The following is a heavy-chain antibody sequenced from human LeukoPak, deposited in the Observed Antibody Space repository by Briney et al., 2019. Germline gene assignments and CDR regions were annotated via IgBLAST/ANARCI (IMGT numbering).Heavy chain of an antibody. CDR1: GFTFSGSA. V-gene: IGHV3-73*01. D-gene: IGHD4-17*01. J-gene: IGHJ4*02. CDR2: IRGKANNYAT. Sequence: GRSLRLSCAASGFTFSGSAMHWVRQASGKGLEWVGRIRGKANNYATAYAASVKGRFTISRDDSKNTAYLQMNSLKTEDTAVYYCTSTVTTSGFDYWGQGTLVTVSS. CDR3: TSTVTTSGFDY.